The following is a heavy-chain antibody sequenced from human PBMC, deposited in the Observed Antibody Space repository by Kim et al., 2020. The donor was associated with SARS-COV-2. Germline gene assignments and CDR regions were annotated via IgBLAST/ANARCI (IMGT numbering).Heavy chain of an antibody. V-gene: IGHV1-24*01. CDR3: ATGHRYSQIDY. D-gene: IGHD2-21*01. J-gene: IGHJ4*02. Sequence: IYAQKFQGRVTMTEDTSTDTAYMELSSLRSEDTAVYYCATGHRYSQIDYWGQGTLVTVSS.